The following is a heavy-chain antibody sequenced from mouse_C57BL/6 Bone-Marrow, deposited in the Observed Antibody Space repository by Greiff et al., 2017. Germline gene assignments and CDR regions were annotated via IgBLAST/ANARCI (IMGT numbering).Heavy chain of an antibody. CDR1: GFTFSSYG. J-gene: IGHJ3*01. Sequence: EVKLEESGGDLVKPGGSLKLSCAASGFTFSSYGMSWVRQTPDKRLEWVATIGSGGSYTYYPDSVKGRFTISRDNAKNTLYLQMSSLKSEDTAMYYCARQIYYDYDDWFAYWGQGTLVTVSA. CDR3: ARQIYYDYDDWFAY. D-gene: IGHD2-4*01. CDR2: IGSGGSYT. V-gene: IGHV5-6*02.